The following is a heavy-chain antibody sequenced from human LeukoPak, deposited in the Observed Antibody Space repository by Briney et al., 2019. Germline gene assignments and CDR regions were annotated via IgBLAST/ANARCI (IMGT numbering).Heavy chain of an antibody. J-gene: IGHJ5*02. CDR3: ARVGEARSRYFDWLSPIWFDP. D-gene: IGHD3-9*01. CDR1: GGSISSYY. CDR2: IYYSGST. V-gene: IGHV4-59*01. Sequence: SETLSLTCTVSGGSISSYYWSWIRQPPGKGLEWIGYIYYSGSTNYNPSLKSRVTISVDTSKNQFSLKLSSVTAADTAVYYCARVGEARSRYFDWLSPIWFDPWGQGTLVTVSS.